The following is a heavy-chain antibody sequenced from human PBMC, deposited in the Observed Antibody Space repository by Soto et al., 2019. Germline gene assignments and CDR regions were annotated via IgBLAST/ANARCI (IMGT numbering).Heavy chain of an antibody. CDR3: ASAKAVVIAALGI. J-gene: IGHJ3*02. V-gene: IGHV3-23*01. Sequence: EVQLLESGGGLVQPGGSLRLSCTASGFTFSSSAMNWVRQAPGQGLEWVASVSENGGSRGGTYYADSVKGRFTISRDNSKNTLYPQMDSLRGADTAVYYCASAKAVVIAALGIWGQRTMVTVSS. D-gene: IGHD2-21*01. CDR1: GFTFSSSA. CDR2: VSENGGSRGGT.